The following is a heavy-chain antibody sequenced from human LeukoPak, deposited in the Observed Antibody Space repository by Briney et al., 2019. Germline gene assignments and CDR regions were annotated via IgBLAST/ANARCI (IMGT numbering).Heavy chain of an antibody. Sequence: GGSLRLSCAASGFTFSSYSMNWVRQAPEKGLEWVSSISSSSSYIYYADSVKGRFTISRDNAKNSLYLQMNSLRAEDTAVYYCARADFDWLYDYWGQGTLVTVSS. V-gene: IGHV3-21*01. J-gene: IGHJ4*02. CDR1: GFTFSSYS. CDR3: ARADFDWLYDY. D-gene: IGHD3-9*01. CDR2: ISSSSSYI.